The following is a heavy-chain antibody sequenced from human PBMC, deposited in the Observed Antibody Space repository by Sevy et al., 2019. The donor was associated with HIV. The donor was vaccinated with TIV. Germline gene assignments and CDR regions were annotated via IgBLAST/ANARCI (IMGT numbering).Heavy chain of an antibody. J-gene: IGHJ4*02. V-gene: IGHV3-23*01. CDR3: AKAYYDFWSGYRNFDY. D-gene: IGHD3-3*01. CDR1: GFTFSSYA. Sequence: GGSLRLSCAASGFTFSSYAMSWVRQAPGKGLEWVSAISGSGGSTYYADSVKGRFTISRDNSKNTLYLQMNGLRAEDTAVYYCAKAYYDFWSGYRNFDYWGQGTLVTVSS. CDR2: ISGSGGST.